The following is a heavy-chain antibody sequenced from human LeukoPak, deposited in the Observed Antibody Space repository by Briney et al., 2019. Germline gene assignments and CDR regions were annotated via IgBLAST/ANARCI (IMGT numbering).Heavy chain of an antibody. D-gene: IGHD3-22*01. CDR2: ISPSDSDT. CDR3: ARPTEGAGRGWCIDH. V-gene: IGHV5-51*01. Sequence: GESLKISCKGTGYSFTNFWIGWVRQPPGKGLEYLGVISPSDSDTRYNPSFEGQVSISADRSLTSAYLQWNTLKASDTAIYFCARPTEGAGRGWCIDHSGHGTLVTVSS. CDR1: GYSFTNFW. J-gene: IGHJ4*01.